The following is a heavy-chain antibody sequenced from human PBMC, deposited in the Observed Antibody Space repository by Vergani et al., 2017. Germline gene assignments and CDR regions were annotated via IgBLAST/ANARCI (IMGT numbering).Heavy chain of an antibody. J-gene: IGHJ6*02. CDR2: VDPEDGET. CDR1: GYTFTDHY. CDR3: ATPQRVTTGGMEV. D-gene: IGHD4-17*01. V-gene: IGHV1-69-2*01. Sequence: VQLVQSGAEVKQPGATMKISCTVSGYTFTDHYMHWVKPAPGKGLEWMGLVDPEDGETIYAEKLKGRVTIAADTSTDTAHLELSSLRSEDTAVYYCATPQRVTTGGMEVWGQGTTVIVSS.